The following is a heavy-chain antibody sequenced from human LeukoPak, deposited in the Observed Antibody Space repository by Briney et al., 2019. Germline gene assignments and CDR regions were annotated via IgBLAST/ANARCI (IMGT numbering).Heavy chain of an antibody. V-gene: IGHV1-2*02. CDR3: ARADYDYVWGSYRQYYFDY. CDR2: INPNSGGT. D-gene: IGHD3-16*02. J-gene: IGHJ4*02. CDR1: GYTFTGYY. Sequence: ASAKVSCKASGYTFTGYYMHWVRQAPGQGLEWMGWINPNSGGTNYAQKFQGRVTMTRDTSISTAYMELSRLRSDDMAVYYCARADYDYVWGSYRQYYFDYWGQGTLVTVSS.